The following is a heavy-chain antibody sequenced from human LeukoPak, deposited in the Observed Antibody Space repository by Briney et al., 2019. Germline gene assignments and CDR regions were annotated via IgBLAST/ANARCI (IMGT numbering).Heavy chain of an antibody. Sequence: GGSLRLSCAASGFTFSSYWMSWVRQAPGKGLEWVANIKQDGSEKYYVDSVKGRFTISRDNAKNSLYLQMNSLRAEDTAVYYCARDQVYAFWSGRFDYYYYYMDVWGKGTTVTVSS. CDR2: IKQDGSEK. J-gene: IGHJ6*03. CDR1: GFTFSSYW. CDR3: ARDQVYAFWSGRFDYYYYYMDV. V-gene: IGHV3-7*01. D-gene: IGHD3-3*01.